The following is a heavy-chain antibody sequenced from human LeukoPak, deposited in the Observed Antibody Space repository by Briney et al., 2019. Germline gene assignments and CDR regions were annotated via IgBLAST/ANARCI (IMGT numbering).Heavy chain of an antibody. CDR3: ARDPPDGYGDPYGMDV. CDR2: IYYSGST. J-gene: IGHJ6*02. Sequence: PSETLSLTCTVSGGSSSSYYSSWIRQPPGNGLEWLGYIYYSGSTNYNPSLKSRVTISVDTSKNQFSLKLSSVTAADTAVYYCARDPPDGYGDPYGMDVWGQGTTVTVSS. D-gene: IGHD4-17*01. V-gene: IGHV4-59*01. CDR1: GGSSSSYY.